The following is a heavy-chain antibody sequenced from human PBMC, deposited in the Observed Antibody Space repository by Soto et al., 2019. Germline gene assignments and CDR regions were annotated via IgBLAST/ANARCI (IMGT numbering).Heavy chain of an antibody. J-gene: IGHJ1*01. CDR2: INHSGST. V-gene: IGHV4-34*01. D-gene: IGHD3-16*02. CDR1: GGSFSGYY. Sequence: QVQLQQWGAGLLKPSETLSLTCAVYGGSFSGYYWSWIRQPPGKGLEWIGEINHSGSTNYNPSLKSRVTISVDTSKNPFSLTLSSVTAADTAVYYCARSAGGDYVWGSYRYTPAEYFQHWGQGTLVTVSS. CDR3: ARSAGGDYVWGSYRYTPAEYFQH.